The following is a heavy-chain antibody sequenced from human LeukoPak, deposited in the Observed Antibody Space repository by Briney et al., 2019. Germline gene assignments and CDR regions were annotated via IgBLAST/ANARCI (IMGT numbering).Heavy chain of an antibody. CDR2: IYYSGST. D-gene: IGHD2-8*01. CDR3: ASLTNIDQFDY. CDR1: GGSISSYY. Sequence: PSETLSLTCTVSGGSISSYYWGWIRQPPGKGLEWIGSIYYSGSTYYNPSLKNRVTISKNTSKNQFSLRLSSVIASDTAVYFCASLTNIDQFDYWGQGTLVTVSS. J-gene: IGHJ4*02. V-gene: IGHV4-39*01.